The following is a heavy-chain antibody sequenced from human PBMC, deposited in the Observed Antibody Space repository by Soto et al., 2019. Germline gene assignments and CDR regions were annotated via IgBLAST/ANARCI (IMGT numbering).Heavy chain of an antibody. V-gene: IGHV2-5*02. J-gene: IGHJ4*02. CDR3: AHVYVVGTVGNFDY. CDR1: GFSLSSNGMG. Sequence: QITVKESGPTLVKPTQTLTLTCTFSGFSLSSNGMGVGWIRQPPGKALEWLALIYWDDDKHYSPSLKSRLTLTKDTSKNQVVLTMTNMDPVDTATYYCAHVYVVGTVGNFDYWGQGTLVTVSS. D-gene: IGHD2-15*01. CDR2: IYWDDDK.